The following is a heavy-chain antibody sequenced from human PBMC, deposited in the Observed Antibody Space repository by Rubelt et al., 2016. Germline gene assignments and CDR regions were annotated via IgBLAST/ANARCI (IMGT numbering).Heavy chain of an antibody. CDR1: GFTFRRYW. CDR2: INEVGSNT. D-gene: IGHD6-19*01. Sequence: CGGNLVQPGGSLRLSCAASGFTFRRYWMHWVRQAPGKGLVWVSRINEVGSNTNYADSVEGRFTISRDNAKNTLYLQMNSLRAEDTAVYYCATGSGWLIDYWGQGTLVAVSS. V-gene: IGHV3-74*01. J-gene: IGHJ4*02. CDR3: ATGSGWLIDY.